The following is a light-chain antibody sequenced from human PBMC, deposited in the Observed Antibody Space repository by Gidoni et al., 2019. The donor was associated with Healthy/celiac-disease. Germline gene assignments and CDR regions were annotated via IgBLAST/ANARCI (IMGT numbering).Light chain of an antibody. J-gene: IGKJ1*01. CDR3: QQYNNWPRT. CDR1: QSVSNN. Sequence: EIVMTQSPATLSVSPGERATLSCRASQSVSNNLAWYQQKPGQAPRLLIYGASTRATGIPARFSGSGCGTEFTLTISSLQSEDFAVYYCQQYNNWPRTFGQGTKVEIK. V-gene: IGKV3-15*01. CDR2: GAS.